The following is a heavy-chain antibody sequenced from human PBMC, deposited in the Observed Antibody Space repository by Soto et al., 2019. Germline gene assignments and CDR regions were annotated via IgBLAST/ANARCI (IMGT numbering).Heavy chain of an antibody. Sequence: GGSLRLSCAASGFTFSSYSMNWVRQAPGKGLEWVSYISSSSSTIYYADSVKGRFTISRDNAKNSLYLQMNSLRDEDTAVYYCARGVGASYYYYGMDVWGQGTTVTVSS. V-gene: IGHV3-48*02. CDR3: ARGVGASYYYYGMDV. J-gene: IGHJ6*02. D-gene: IGHD1-26*01. CDR1: GFTFSSYS. CDR2: ISSSSSTI.